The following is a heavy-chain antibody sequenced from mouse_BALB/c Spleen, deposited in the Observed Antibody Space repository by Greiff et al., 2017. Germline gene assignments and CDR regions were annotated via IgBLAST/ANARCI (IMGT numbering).Heavy chain of an antibody. Sequence: VHLVESGAELVRPGVSVKISCKGSGYTFTDYAMHWVKQSHAKSLEWIGVISTYYGDASYNQKFKGKATMTVDKSSSTAYMELARLTSEDSAIYYCARLGYYGSSYYAMDYWGQGTSVTVSS. CDR1: GYTFTDYA. D-gene: IGHD1-1*01. J-gene: IGHJ4*01. CDR2: ISTYYGDA. CDR3: ARLGYYGSSYYAMDY. V-gene: IGHV1S137*01.